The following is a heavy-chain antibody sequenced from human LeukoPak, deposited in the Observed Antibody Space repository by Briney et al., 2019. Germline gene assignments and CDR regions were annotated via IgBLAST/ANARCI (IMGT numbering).Heavy chain of an antibody. D-gene: IGHD6-13*01. CDR3: ARLAAAGSYYYYGMDV. J-gene: IGHJ6*02. V-gene: IGHV1-69*04. Sequence: SVKVSCKASGGTFSSYAISWVRQAPGQGLEWMGRIIPILGIANYAQKFQGRVTITADKSTSTAYMELSSLRSEDTAVYYCARLAAAGSYYYYGMDVWGQGTTVTVSS. CDR2: IIPILGIA. CDR1: GGTFSSYA.